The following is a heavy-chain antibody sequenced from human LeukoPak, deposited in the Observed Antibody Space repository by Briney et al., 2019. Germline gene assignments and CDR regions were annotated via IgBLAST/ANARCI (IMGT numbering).Heavy chain of an antibody. V-gene: IGHV4-34*01. CDR3: ARGLRAALGRVNAPSADY. CDR1: DFTGSSNY. Sequence: GSLRLSCAASDFTGSSNYMSWVRQPPGKGLEWIGVINHSGSTNYNPSLKSRVTISVDTSKNQFSLKLSSVTAADTAVYYCARGLRAALGRVNAPSADYWGQGTLVTVSS. D-gene: IGHD5-24*01. J-gene: IGHJ4*02. CDR2: INHSGST.